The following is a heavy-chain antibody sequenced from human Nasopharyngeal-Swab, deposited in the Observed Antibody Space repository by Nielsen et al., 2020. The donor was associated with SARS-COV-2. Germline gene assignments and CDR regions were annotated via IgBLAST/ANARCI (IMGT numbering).Heavy chain of an antibody. CDR1: GYTLTVLP. D-gene: IGHD3-3*01. CDR3: ASEGSRVFGVVIYAFDI. J-gene: IGHJ3*02. CDR2: VVPEDGEP. V-gene: IGHV1-24*01. Sequence: ASVKVSCKVSGYTLTVLPIHWVRQAPGKGLEGMGTVVPEDGEPIYAQNFQGRVTMTEDTSTYTAYLELSSLRSEDTAVYYCASEGSRVFGVVIYAFDIWGPGTLVTVSS.